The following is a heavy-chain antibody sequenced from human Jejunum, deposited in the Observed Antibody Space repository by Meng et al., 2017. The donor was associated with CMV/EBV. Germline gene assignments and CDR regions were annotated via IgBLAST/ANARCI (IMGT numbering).Heavy chain of an antibody. J-gene: IGHJ4*02. V-gene: IGHV3-30*04. CDR3: ARDRYGVVRGVGF. D-gene: IGHD3-10*01. CDR2: MAYDGSNE. CDR1: GFTFSTYA. Sequence: ASGFTFSTYAMRWVRQAPGKGLEWVAVMAYDGSNEYYADSVRGRFTISRDNSKNTLYLQMNSLRPEDTAVYYCARDRYGVVRGVGFWGQGTLVTVSS.